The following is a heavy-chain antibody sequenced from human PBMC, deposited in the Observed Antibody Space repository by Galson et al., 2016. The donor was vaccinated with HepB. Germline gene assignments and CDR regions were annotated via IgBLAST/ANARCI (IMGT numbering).Heavy chain of an antibody. CDR2: TYYRTEWRY. J-gene: IGHJ4*02. V-gene: IGHV6-1*01. Sequence: CAISGDSVSNNIDGWNWIRQSPSRGLEWLGRTYYRTEWRYDYATSLLSRISINPDTSKNQFSLHLSFVTPEDTGVYYCVKSVQLGRGFVTWGQGTLVTVSS. D-gene: IGHD2-2*01. CDR1: GDSVSNNIDG. CDR3: VKSVQLGRGFVT.